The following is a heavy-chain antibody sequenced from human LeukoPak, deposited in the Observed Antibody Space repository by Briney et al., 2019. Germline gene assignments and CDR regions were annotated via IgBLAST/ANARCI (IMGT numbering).Heavy chain of an antibody. D-gene: IGHD2-15*01. CDR3: ARVLPYCSCGSCYLGY. Sequence: GASVKVSCKASGYTLTGYYMHWVRQAPGQGLEWLGWINPNSGGTNYAQKFQGRVIMTRDTSISTAYMELSRLRSDDTAVYYCARVLPYCSCGSCYLGYWGQGTLVTVSS. J-gene: IGHJ4*02. V-gene: IGHV1-2*02. CDR2: INPNSGGT. CDR1: GYTLTGYY.